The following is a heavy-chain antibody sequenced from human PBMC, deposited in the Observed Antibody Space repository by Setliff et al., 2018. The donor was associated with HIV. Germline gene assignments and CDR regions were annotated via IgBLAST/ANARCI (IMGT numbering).Heavy chain of an antibody. V-gene: IGHV4-4*09. CDR2: IYTSGST. CDR1: GDSISTYC. CDR3: ARYYGSGTYHRWFDP. J-gene: IGHJ5*02. D-gene: IGHD3-10*01. Sequence: SETLSLTCTVSGDSISTYCWIWIRQPPGKGLEWIGNIYTSGSTNYNPSLKSRVTISVDTSKNQFSLKLSSVTAADTAVYYCARYYGSGTYHRWFDPWGQGTPVTVSS.